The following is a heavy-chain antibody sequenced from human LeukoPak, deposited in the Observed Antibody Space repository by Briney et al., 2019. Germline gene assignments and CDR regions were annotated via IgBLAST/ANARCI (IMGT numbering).Heavy chain of an antibody. J-gene: IGHJ4*02. V-gene: IGHV3-7*01. CDR1: GFIVSRYW. CDR3: ARDLGVCSGGTCYSVYDY. D-gene: IGHD2-15*01. Sequence: GGSLRLSCAASGFIVSRYWMSWVRQAPGKGLEWVADIKEDGSEKHCVDSVKGRFTISRDNAENSLYLQMNSPRAEDTAIYYCARDLGVCSGGTCYSVYDYWGQGTLVTVSS. CDR2: IKEDGSEK.